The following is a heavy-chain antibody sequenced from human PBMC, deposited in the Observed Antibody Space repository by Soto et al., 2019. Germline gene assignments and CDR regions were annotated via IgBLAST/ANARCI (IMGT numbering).Heavy chain of an antibody. CDR2: IYYSGST. Sequence: PSETLSLTCTVSGCSISSYYWSWIRQPPGKGLEWIGYIYYSGSTSCNPSLKSRVTISVDTSKNQFSLKLSSVTAADTAVYYCAREGDDYNLGAFDIWGQGTMVTVSS. D-gene: IGHD4-4*01. CDR3: AREGDDYNLGAFDI. J-gene: IGHJ3*02. V-gene: IGHV4-59*01. CDR1: GCSISSYY.